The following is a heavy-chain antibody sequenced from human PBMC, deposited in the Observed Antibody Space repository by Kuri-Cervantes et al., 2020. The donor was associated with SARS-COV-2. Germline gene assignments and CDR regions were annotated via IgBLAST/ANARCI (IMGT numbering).Heavy chain of an antibody. Sequence: ASVTVSCKASGYTFTSYGISWVRQAPGQGLEWMGWISAYNGNTNYAQKLQGRVTMTTDTSTSTAYMELRSLRSDDTAVYYCARDRSQEEPELLWFGSMDVWGQGTTVTVSS. J-gene: IGHJ6*02. CDR3: ARDRSQEEPELLWFGSMDV. V-gene: IGHV1-18*04. CDR1: GYTFTSYG. CDR2: ISAYNGNT. D-gene: IGHD3-10*01.